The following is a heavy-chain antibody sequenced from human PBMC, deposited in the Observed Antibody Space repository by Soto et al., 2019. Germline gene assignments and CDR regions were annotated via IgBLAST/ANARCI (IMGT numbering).Heavy chain of an antibody. J-gene: IGHJ5*02. Sequence: SETLSLTCTVSGGSIGSSSYYWGWIRQPPGKGLEWIGSIYYSGSTYYNPSLKSRVTISVDTSKNQFSLKLSSVTAADTAVYYCAREVVLVPAAISEGIWFDPWGEVALVTVS. CDR2: IYYSGST. D-gene: IGHD2-2*01. CDR1: GGSIGSSSYY. V-gene: IGHV4-39*02. CDR3: AREVVLVPAAISEGIWFDP.